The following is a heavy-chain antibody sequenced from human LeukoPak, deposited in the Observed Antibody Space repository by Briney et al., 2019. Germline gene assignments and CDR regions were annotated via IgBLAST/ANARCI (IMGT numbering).Heavy chain of an antibody. Sequence: PGGSLRPSCAASGFTFSSYSMNWVRQAPGKGLEWVSSISSSSSYIYYADSVKGRFTISRDNAKNSLYLQMNSLRAEDTAVYYCARDFRGIVVVPAATTFIDYWGQGTLVTVSS. CDR3: ARDFRGIVVVPAATTFIDY. J-gene: IGHJ4*02. D-gene: IGHD2-2*01. CDR2: ISSSSSYI. CDR1: GFTFSSYS. V-gene: IGHV3-21*01.